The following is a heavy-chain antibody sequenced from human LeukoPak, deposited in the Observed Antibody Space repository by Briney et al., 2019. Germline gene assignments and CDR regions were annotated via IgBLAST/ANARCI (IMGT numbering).Heavy chain of an antibody. CDR3: TRVGGGLGIVGATNVMD. CDR2: TRSKAYGGTT. Sequence: GGSLRLSCAASGFTFNSHWMSWVRQAPGKGLEWVGFTRSKAYGGTTEYAASVKGRFTISRDDSKSIAYLQMNSLKTEDTAVYYCTRVGGGLGIVGATNVMDWGQGTLVTVSS. J-gene: IGHJ4*02. D-gene: IGHD1-26*01. V-gene: IGHV3-49*04. CDR1: GFTFNSHW.